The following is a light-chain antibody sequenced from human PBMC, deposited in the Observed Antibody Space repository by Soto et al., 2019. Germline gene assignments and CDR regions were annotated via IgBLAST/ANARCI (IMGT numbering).Light chain of an antibody. Sequence: QSALTQPRSVSGSPGQSVTISCTGTSCDVGGYNYVSWYQQHPGKAPKLVIYDVSKRPSGVPDRFSGSKSGNTASLTISGLQAEDEADYYCCSYAGSYALVFGGGTKLTVL. V-gene: IGLV2-11*01. CDR1: SCDVGGYNY. CDR2: DVS. CDR3: CSYAGSYALV. J-gene: IGLJ2*01.